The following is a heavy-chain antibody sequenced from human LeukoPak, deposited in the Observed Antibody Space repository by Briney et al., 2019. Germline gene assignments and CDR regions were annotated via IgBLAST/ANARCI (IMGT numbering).Heavy chain of an antibody. V-gene: IGHV3-23*01. CDR2: IGGSGAST. CDR1: GFTFSSYA. CDR3: AKGPVVPDATYYFDS. D-gene: IGHD2-2*01. J-gene: IGHJ4*02. Sequence: GGSLRLSCAASGFTFSSYAMTWARQAPGKGLEWVSAIGGSGASTYYADSVKGRFTISRDNSKNTLHLQMNSLRAEDTAVYYCAKGPVVPDATYYFDSWGQGTLLTVSS.